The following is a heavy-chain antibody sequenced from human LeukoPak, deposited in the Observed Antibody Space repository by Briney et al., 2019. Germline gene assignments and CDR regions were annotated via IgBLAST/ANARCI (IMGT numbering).Heavy chain of an antibody. CDR3: ARDRDSSSWYTLFDY. J-gene: IGHJ4*02. CDR1: ADSVSSNSAA. CDR2: TYYRSNVYN. Sequence: PSQTLSLTCALSADSVSSNSAAWHWIRQSPSRGLEWLGRTYYRSNVYNDYAVSVKSRITFNPDTSKNQFSLQLNSVTPEDTAVYYCARDRDSSSWYTLFDYWGQGTLVTVSS. V-gene: IGHV6-1*01. D-gene: IGHD6-13*01.